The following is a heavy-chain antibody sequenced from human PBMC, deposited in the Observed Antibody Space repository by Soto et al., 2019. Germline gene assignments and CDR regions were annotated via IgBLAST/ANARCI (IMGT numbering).Heavy chain of an antibody. J-gene: IGHJ4*02. CDR3: ARSRYSSSWPDY. CDR2: IYYSGST. Sequence: SETLSLTCTFSGGSISSYYWIWLRQPPGKGLEWIGYIYYSGSTNYNPSLKSRVTISVDTSKNQFSLKLSSVTAADTAVYYCARSRYSSSWPDYWGQGTLVTVSS. V-gene: IGHV4-59*01. D-gene: IGHD6-13*01. CDR1: GGSISSYY.